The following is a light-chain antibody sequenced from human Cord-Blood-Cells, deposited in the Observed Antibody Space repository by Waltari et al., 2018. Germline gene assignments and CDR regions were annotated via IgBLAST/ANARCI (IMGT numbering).Light chain of an antibody. CDR1: SSNIGAVNN. V-gene: IGLV1-40*01. CDR3: QSYDSSRSGSV. J-gene: IGLJ2*01. CDR2: GNS. Sequence: QSFLTQPPLMHGAPGQGVTIPSTGSSSNIGAVNNIHCYQQLPGTAPKLLIYGNSNRPSGIPDRFSGSKSGTSASLAITGLQAEDEADYYCQSYDSSRSGSVFGGGTKLTVL.